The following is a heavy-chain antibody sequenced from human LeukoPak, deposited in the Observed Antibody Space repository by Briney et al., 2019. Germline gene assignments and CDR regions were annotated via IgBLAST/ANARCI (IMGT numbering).Heavy chain of an antibody. CDR1: GGTFSIYA. Sequence: SVKLSCKSSGGTFSIYAISWVRQAPAQGLEWMGRIIPIFGTANYAQKLQGRVTITTDESTSTAYMQLSSLRSEDTAVYYCARSAVAGFYYYYMDVWGKGTTVTVSS. J-gene: IGHJ6*03. D-gene: IGHD6-19*01. V-gene: IGHV1-69*05. CDR2: IIPIFGTA. CDR3: ARSAVAGFYYYYMDV.